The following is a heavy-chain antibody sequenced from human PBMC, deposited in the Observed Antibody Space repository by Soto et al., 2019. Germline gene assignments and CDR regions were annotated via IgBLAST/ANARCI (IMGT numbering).Heavy chain of an antibody. V-gene: IGHV3-64*01. J-gene: IGHJ6*03. Sequence: GGSLRLSCAASGFTFLSSAMHWVRQAPGKGLEYVSAISSNGGSIYYANSVKGRFTISRDNSKNTLYLQMGSLRAEDMAVYYCARAYCSSTSCYPYYYMDVWGKGTTVTVSS. CDR3: ARAYCSSTSCYPYYYMDV. CDR2: ISSNGGSI. D-gene: IGHD2-2*01. CDR1: GFTFLSSA.